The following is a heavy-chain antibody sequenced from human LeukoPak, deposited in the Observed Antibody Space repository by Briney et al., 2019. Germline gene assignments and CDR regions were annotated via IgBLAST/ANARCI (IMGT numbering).Heavy chain of an antibody. D-gene: IGHD2-2*01. CDR1: GYTFTNYY. CDR3: ARDACSSTICQAGGNWFDP. V-gene: IGHV1-46*01. Sequence: ASVKVSCKASGYTFTNYYMHWVRQAPGQGLEWMGTINPSSGSRSYAQKFQGRVTMTRDTPTIIVYMELSSLRSEDTAVYFCARDACSSTICQAGGNWFDPWGQGTLVIVS. J-gene: IGHJ5*02. CDR2: INPSSGSR.